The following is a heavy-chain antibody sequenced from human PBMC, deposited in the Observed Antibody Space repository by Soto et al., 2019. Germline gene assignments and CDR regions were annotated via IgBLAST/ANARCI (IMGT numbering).Heavy chain of an antibody. Sequence: SETLSLTCTVSGGSISSYYWSWIRQPPGKGLEWIGYIYYSGSTNHNPSLKSRVTISVDTSKNQFSLKLSSVTAADTAVYYFARGVDYYDSSGYHNWFDPWGQGTLVTVSS. CDR1: GGSISSYY. D-gene: IGHD3-22*01. CDR3: ARGVDYYDSSGYHNWFDP. V-gene: IGHV4-59*12. J-gene: IGHJ5*02. CDR2: IYYSGST.